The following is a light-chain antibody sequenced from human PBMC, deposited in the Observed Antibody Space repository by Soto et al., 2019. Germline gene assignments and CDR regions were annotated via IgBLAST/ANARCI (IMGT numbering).Light chain of an antibody. J-gene: IGKJ2*01. CDR2: GAS. Sequence: EIVLTQSPGTLSLSPGERATLSCRNSQSISTSYLAWYQQKPGQAPRLLIYGASSRATGIPDRLSGSGSGTDFTLTISRLEPEDFAVYYCQQYGSSPKYTFGQGTKLEIK. V-gene: IGKV3-20*01. CDR3: QQYGSSPKYT. CDR1: QSISTSY.